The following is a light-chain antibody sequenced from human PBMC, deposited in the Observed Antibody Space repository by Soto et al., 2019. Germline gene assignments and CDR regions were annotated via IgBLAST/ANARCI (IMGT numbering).Light chain of an antibody. V-gene: IGKV3-20*01. CDR3: QQYVSSRWT. CDR1: QSVSSNY. J-gene: IGKJ1*01. Sequence: EIVLTQSPGTLSLSPGERATLSCRASQSVSSNYLAWYQQKPGQAPRLLIYGASSRATGIPDRFSGSGSGTDFTLTINRLEAEDFAVYYCQQYVSSRWTFGQGTKVEIK. CDR2: GAS.